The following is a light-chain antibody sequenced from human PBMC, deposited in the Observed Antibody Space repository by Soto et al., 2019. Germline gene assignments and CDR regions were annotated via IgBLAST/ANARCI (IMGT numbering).Light chain of an antibody. Sequence: EVVLTQSPVTLSLSPGGRATLSCRASQSFRGLLAWYQQKPGQAPRLLIYDAYNRATGIPPRCSGSGAGTDFTLTISSLEPEDSAVDYCQQRHMWPITFGQGTRLEIK. J-gene: IGKJ5*01. CDR2: DAY. V-gene: IGKV3-11*01. CDR3: QQRHMWPIT. CDR1: QSFRGL.